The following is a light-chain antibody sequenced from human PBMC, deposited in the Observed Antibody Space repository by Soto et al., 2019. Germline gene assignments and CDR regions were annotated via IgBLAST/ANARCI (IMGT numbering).Light chain of an antibody. Sequence: EIVLTQSPATLSLSPVERATLSCRASQSVSSYLAWYQQKPGQAPRLLIYDASNRATGIPARFSGSGSGTEFTLTISSLQSEDFAVYYCQQYNTWPPLITFGQGTRLEIK. CDR2: DAS. CDR3: QQYNTWPPLIT. J-gene: IGKJ5*01. V-gene: IGKV3-11*01. CDR1: QSVSSY.